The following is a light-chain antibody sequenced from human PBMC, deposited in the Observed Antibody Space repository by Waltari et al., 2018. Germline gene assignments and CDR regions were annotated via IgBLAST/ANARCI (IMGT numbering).Light chain of an antibody. CDR1: QTISSY. J-gene: IGKJ1*01. CDR3: QQSYSTPWT. Sequence: DIQMTQSPSSLSASVGDRVTITCRAGQTISSYLNWYQQKPGKAPKLLIYAASSLQSGVPSRFSVSESGTDFTLTISSLQPEDFATYYCQQSYSTPWTFGQGTKVEIK. CDR2: AAS. V-gene: IGKV1-39*01.